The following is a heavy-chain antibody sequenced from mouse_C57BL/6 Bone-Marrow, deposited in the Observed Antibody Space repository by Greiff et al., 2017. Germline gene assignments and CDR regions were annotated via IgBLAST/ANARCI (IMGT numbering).Heavy chain of an antibody. CDR2: IDPENGAT. CDR1: GFNIKDDY. CDR3: TTKGYSLFAY. D-gene: IGHD6-1*01. J-gene: IGHJ3*01. V-gene: IGHV14-4*01. Sequence: EVMLVESGAELVRPGASVKLSCTASGFNIKDDYMHWVKQRPEQGLEWLGWIDPENGATEYASKFQGKATITADTSSNTAYLQLSRLTSEDTAVYHCTTKGYSLFAYWGQGTLVTVSA.